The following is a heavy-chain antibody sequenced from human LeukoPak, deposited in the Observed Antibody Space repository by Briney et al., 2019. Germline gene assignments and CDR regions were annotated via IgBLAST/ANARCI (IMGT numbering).Heavy chain of an antibody. CDR2: VHLNGAT. CDR1: GGSITTTNW. CDR3: TRESGAFSPFGF. Sequence: PSGTLSPTCAVSGGSITTTNWWSWVRQPPGKGLEWIGEVHLNGATNYNPSLESRFSMSIDKSNNHLSLEVTSVTAADTAMYYCTRESGAFSPFGFWGQGTLVTVSS. D-gene: IGHD1-26*01. J-gene: IGHJ4*02. V-gene: IGHV4-4*02.